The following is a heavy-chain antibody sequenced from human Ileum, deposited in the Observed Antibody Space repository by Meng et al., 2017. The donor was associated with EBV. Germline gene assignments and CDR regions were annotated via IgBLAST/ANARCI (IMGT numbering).Heavy chain of an antibody. D-gene: IGHD4-17*01. CDR1: GGTLSTLI. V-gene: IGHV1-69*01. Sequence: QLVLVHSRDEVKKPAPSGKVSCKASGGTLSTLIITCVRQAPGQGLEWLGLGSPMFGTVNYAPKFQGRLTISADESTNTAYMEMRGLRSEDTAVYFCAMGSYGDYGDNWGQGTLVTVSS. CDR3: AMGSYGDYGDN. CDR2: GSPMFGTV. J-gene: IGHJ4*01.